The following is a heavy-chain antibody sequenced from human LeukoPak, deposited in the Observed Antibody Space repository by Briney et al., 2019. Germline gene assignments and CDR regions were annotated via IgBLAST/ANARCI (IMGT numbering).Heavy chain of an antibody. J-gene: IGHJ6*03. Sequence: GRSLRLSCAAAGFTFSSYTMHWVRQALGKGLEWVAVISYDGRNKYYADSVKGRFTISRDNSKSTLFLQMNSPSAEDTAVYYCARGIAATNYMDVWGKGTTVTVSS. D-gene: IGHD6-13*01. CDR3: ARGIAATNYMDV. CDR2: ISYDGRNK. CDR1: GFTFSSYT. V-gene: IGHV3-30*04.